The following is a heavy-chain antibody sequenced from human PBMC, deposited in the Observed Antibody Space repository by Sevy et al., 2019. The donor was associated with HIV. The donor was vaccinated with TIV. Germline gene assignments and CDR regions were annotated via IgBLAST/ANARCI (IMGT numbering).Heavy chain of an antibody. V-gene: IGHV3-9*01. Sequence: GGSLRLSCAASGFTFDDYAMHWVRQAPGKGLEWVSGISWNSGSIGYADSVKGRFTISRDNAKNSLYLQMNSLRAEDTALYYCAKSGLYCTNGVCYLGGMDVWGQGTTVTVSS. D-gene: IGHD2-8*01. J-gene: IGHJ6*02. CDR1: GFTFDDYA. CDR2: ISWNSGSI. CDR3: AKSGLYCTNGVCYLGGMDV.